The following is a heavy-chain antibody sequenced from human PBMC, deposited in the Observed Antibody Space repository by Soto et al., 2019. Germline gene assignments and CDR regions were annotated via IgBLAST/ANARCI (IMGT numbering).Heavy chain of an antibody. J-gene: IGHJ6*04. Sequence: ASVKVSRKVSGYNLAELCLHWVRQAPGKGLEWMGGFDPEDGETIYAQKFQGRVTMTEDTSTDTAYMELSSLRSEDTAVYYCVTEPYGYSTSFLYRWGRGTTVTVSS. CDR2: FDPEDGET. CDR3: VTEPYGYSTSFLYR. D-gene: IGHD2-2*01. V-gene: IGHV1-24*01. CDR1: GYNLAELC.